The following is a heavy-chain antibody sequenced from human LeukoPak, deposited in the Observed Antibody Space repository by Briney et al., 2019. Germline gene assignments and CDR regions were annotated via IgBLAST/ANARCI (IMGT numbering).Heavy chain of an antibody. V-gene: IGHV3-23*01. J-gene: IGHJ4*02. D-gene: IGHD3-10*01. CDR2: ISGSGGST. CDR3: AKYTYYGSGSYYSAFDY. Sequence: GGSLRLSCAASGFTFSSYGMSWVRQAPGKGLEWVSAISGSGGSTYYADSVKGRFTISRDNSKNTLYLQMNSLRAEDTAVYYCAKYTYYGSGSYYSAFDYWGQGALVTVSS. CDR1: GFTFSSYG.